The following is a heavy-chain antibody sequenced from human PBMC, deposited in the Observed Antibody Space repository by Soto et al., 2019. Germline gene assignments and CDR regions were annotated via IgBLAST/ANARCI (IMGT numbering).Heavy chain of an antibody. V-gene: IGHV4-38-2*01. J-gene: IGHJ5*02. CDR3: ARGPRVREGIDP. CDR1: GYSIISGYY. CDR2: IYYSVHT. D-gene: IGHD3-10*02. Sequence: PSETLSLTCAVSGYSIISGYYWDCIRQSPGQGLEWIGSIYYSVHTYYNPSLESRVTISLDTSKNHFSLRLSSVTAADTAVYYCARGPRVREGIDPWGQGILVTVSS.